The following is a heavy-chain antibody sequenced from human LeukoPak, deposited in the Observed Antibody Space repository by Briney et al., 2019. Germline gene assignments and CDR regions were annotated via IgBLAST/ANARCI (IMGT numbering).Heavy chain of an antibody. D-gene: IGHD3-22*01. V-gene: IGHV3-9*01. CDR2: ITWNRDNI. CDR1: GFTFDDYA. J-gene: IGHJ6*02. CDR3: AKDLSSAITSALVLDV. Sequence: GRSLRLSCAASGFTFDDYAMHWVRQAPGKGLEWVSGITWNRDNIGYGDSVKGRFTISRDNVKNALYLQMKSLRPEDTALYYCAKDLSSAITSALVLDVWGQGTTVIVSS.